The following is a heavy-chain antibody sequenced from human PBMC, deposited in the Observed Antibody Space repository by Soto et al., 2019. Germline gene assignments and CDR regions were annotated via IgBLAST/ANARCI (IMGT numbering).Heavy chain of an antibody. J-gene: IGHJ3*02. V-gene: IGHV3-33*05. CDR2: ISFDGSDK. Sequence: QVQLVESGGGVVQPGRSLRLSCAASGFTFSAYGIHWVRQAPGKGLEWVATISFDGSDKYYVYSMKGGLTISRENSKNTVYLQMDSLRAEDTAVYHCARVCGGDCGNAFDIWGQGTVVTVSS. CDR3: ARVCGGDCGNAFDI. D-gene: IGHD2-21*02. CDR1: GFTFSAYG.